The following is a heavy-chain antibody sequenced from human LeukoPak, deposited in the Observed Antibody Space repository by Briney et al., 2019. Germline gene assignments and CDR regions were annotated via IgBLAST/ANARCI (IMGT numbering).Heavy chain of an antibody. D-gene: IGHD1-26*01. Sequence: GGSLRLSCAASGFTFSSYSMNWVRQAPGQGLEWVSYISASSTTINYADSVKGRFTISRDSAKNSLYLQMNSLRDEDTAVYYCVRGRGATHLTSDYWGQGTLVTVSS. V-gene: IGHV3-48*02. CDR2: ISASSTTI. CDR3: VRGRGATHLTSDY. J-gene: IGHJ4*02. CDR1: GFTFSSYS.